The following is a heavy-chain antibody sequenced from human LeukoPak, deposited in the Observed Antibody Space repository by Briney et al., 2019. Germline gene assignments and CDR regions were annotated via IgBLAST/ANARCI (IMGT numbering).Heavy chain of an antibody. J-gene: IGHJ5*02. CDR3: ARGFQSGIGELFGNWFDP. D-gene: IGHD3-10*01. CDR1: GGSFSGYY. Sequence: PSETLSLTCAVYGGSFSGYYWSWIRQPPGKGLEWIGEINHSGSTNYNPSLKSRVTISVDTSKNQFSLKLSSVTAADTAVYYCARGFQSGIGELFGNWFDPWGQGTLATVSS. CDR2: INHSGST. V-gene: IGHV4-34*01.